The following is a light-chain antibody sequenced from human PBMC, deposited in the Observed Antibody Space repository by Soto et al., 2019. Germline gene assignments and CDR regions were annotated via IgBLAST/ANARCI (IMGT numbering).Light chain of an antibody. J-gene: IGLJ2*01. CDR3: SAYTSSSPVL. CDR2: GVS. CDR1: SSDVGGYNY. Sequence: QSALTQPASVSGPPGQSITISCTGTSSDVGGYNYVSWYQHHPGKAPKLMIYGVSNRPSGVSNRFSASKSGNTASLTISGLQAEDEADYYCSAYTSSSPVLFGGGTKVTVL. V-gene: IGLV2-14*01.